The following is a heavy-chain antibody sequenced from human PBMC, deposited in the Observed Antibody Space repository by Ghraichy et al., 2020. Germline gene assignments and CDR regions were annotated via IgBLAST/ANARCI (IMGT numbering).Heavy chain of an antibody. CDR1: NGSISNHY. CDR3: ARASKLPAADFDY. D-gene: IGHD2-2*01. Sequence: SETLSLTCTVSNGSISNHYWTWIRQPPGKGLEWIGYIWHSGSAIYNPSLKSRVTISVDTSKNQFSLEVSAVTAADTAVYFCARASKLPAADFDYWGQGNLVTVSS. J-gene: IGHJ4*02. CDR2: IWHSGSA. V-gene: IGHV4-59*11.